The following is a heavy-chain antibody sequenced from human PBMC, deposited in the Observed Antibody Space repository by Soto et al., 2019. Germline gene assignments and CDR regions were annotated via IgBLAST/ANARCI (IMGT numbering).Heavy chain of an antibody. J-gene: IGHJ3*01. CDR1: GFTFSSYG. D-gene: IGHD4-17*01. CDR3: AKDPNGDYIGAFDF. CDR2: ITGSGGTI. Sequence: PGGSLRLSCAVSGFTFSSYGMTWVRQSPGKGLEWVSVITGSGGTIYYAESVKGRFTISRDNSKNTLYLQMNSLRADDTAVYYCAKDPNGDYIGAFDFWGQGTLVTVSS. V-gene: IGHV3-23*01.